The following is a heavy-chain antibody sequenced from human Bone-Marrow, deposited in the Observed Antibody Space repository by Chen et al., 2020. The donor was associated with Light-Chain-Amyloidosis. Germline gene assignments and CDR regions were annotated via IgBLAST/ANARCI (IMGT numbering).Heavy chain of an antibody. CDR3: AVAGGSYAGQFAY. Sequence: QVQLQESGPGLVKPSETLSLTCGVSGYSISSGYYWGWVRQPPGKGLQWIANIYHTGLTYFNPSLQSRVTISTDTTNNQFSLNRSAVTAADTAMYYCAVAGGSYAGQFAYWGQGTLVAISS. CDR2: IYHTGLT. D-gene: IGHD1-26*01. J-gene: IGHJ4*02. V-gene: IGHV4-38-2*01. CDR1: GYSISSGYY.